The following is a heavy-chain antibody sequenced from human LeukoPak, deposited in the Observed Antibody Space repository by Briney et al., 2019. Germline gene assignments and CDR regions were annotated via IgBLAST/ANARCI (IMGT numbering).Heavy chain of an antibody. D-gene: IGHD3-22*01. J-gene: IGHJ4*02. CDR2: IIPILGIA. CDR3: ARLDSSAYYVDY. Sequence: GSSVKVSCKASGGTFSSYAISWVRQAPGQGLEWMGRIIPILGIANYAQKFQGRVTITADKSTSTAYMGLSSLRSEDTAVYYCARLDSSAYYVDYWGQGTLVTVSS. CDR1: GGTFSSYA. V-gene: IGHV1-69*04.